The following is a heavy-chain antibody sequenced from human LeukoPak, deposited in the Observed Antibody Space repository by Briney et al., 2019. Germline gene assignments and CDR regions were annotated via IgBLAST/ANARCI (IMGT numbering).Heavy chain of an antibody. J-gene: IGHJ4*02. Sequence: GASVKVSCTTSGYSFNTFGLTWVRQAPAQGLEWLGWISPYNGKTNYAPKAQGRVTLTTDTSARTAYMELRSLRSDDTAVYYCARDVGVSGLLLDFDYWGQGTLVTVSS. D-gene: IGHD2-21*01. CDR1: GYSFNTFG. CDR2: ISPYNGKT. CDR3: ARDVGVSGLLLDFDY. V-gene: IGHV1-18*01.